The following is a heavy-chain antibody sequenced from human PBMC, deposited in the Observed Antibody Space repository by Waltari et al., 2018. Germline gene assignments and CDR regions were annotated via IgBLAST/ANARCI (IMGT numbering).Heavy chain of an antibody. Sequence: QVQLQQWGAGLLKPSETLSLTCAVYGGSFSGYYWRWIRQPPGKGLEWIGEINHSGSTNYNPSLKSRVTISVDTSKNQFSLKLSSVTAADTAVYYCARDSPEGYFWSGYYGGNQTDYWGQGTLVTVSS. CDR3: ARDSPEGYFWSGYYGGNQTDY. V-gene: IGHV4-34*01. D-gene: IGHD3-3*01. CDR1: GGSFSGYY. J-gene: IGHJ4*02. CDR2: INHSGST.